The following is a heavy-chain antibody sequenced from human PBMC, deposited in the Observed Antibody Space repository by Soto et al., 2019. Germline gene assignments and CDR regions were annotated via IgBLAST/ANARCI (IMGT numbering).Heavy chain of an antibody. D-gene: IGHD6-13*01. J-gene: IGHJ4*02. CDR1: GGTFSSYA. Sequence: ASVKVSCKSSGGTFSSYAISWVRHAPGQGLEWMGGIIPIFGTANYAQKFQGRVTITADESTSTAYMELSSLRSEDTAVYYCASADPQRAAAPPYCFDYWGQATLVTVSS. CDR3: ASADPQRAAAPPYCFDY. V-gene: IGHV1-69*13. CDR2: IIPIFGTA.